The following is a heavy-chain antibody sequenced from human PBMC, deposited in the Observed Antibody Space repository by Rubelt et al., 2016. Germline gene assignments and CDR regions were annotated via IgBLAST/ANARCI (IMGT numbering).Heavy chain of an antibody. Sequence: QVQLVQSGAEVKKPGASVKVSCKASGYTFTGYYMHWVRQAPGKGLEWMGGFDPEDGETIYAQKFQGRVTMTEDTSTDTAYMELSSLRSEDTAVYYCATVRVGAPFDYYYYGMDVWGQGTTVTVSS. CDR3: ATVRVGAPFDYYYYGMDV. CDR2: FDPEDGET. CDR1: GYTFTGYY. D-gene: IGHD1-26*01. J-gene: IGHJ6*02. V-gene: IGHV1-24*01.